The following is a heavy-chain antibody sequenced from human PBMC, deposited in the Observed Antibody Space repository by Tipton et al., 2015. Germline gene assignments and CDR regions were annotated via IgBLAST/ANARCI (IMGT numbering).Heavy chain of an antibody. CDR2: IKKDGGEK. J-gene: IGHJ4*02. D-gene: IGHD4-23*01. CDR1: GFTFSSYW. Sequence: SLRLSCAASGFTFSSYWMSWVRQAPGKGLEWVANIKKDGGEKYYVDSVKGRFTISRDNSKNTLYLQMNSLRAEDTAVYYCARDWDFGGIAVDYWGQGTLVTVSS. CDR3: ARDWDFGGIAVDY. V-gene: IGHV3-7*01.